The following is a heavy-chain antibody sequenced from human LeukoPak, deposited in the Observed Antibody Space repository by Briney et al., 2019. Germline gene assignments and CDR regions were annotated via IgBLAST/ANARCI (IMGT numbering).Heavy chain of an antibody. CDR2: ISYDGSSK. V-gene: IGHV3-30*04. CDR3: ARDLTGPDRDY. J-gene: IGHJ4*02. D-gene: IGHD1-14*01. Sequence: GGSLRLSCAASGFTFSSYAMHWVRQAPGKGLEWVAVISYDGSSKYYADSVKGRFTISRDNSKNTLYLQMNSLRAEDTAVYYCARDLTGPDRDYWGQGTLVTVSS. CDR1: GFTFSSYA.